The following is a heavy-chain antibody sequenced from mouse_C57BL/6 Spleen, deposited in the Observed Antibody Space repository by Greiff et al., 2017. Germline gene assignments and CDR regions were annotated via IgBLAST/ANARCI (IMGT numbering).Heavy chain of an antibody. D-gene: IGHD4-1*01. V-gene: IGHV3-6*01. CDR1: GYSITSGYY. CDR2: ISYDGSN. Sequence: EVQLQQSGPGLVKPSQSLSLTCSVTGYSITSGYYWNWIRQFPGNKLEWMGYISYDGSNNYNPSLKNRISITRDTSKNQFFLKLNSVTTEDTATYYCARDWPNWYAMDYWGQGTSVTVSS. CDR3: ARDWPNWYAMDY. J-gene: IGHJ4*01.